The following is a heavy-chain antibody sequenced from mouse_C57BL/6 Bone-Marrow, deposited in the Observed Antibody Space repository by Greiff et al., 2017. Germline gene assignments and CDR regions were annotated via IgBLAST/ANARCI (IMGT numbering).Heavy chain of an antibody. Sequence: QVTLKECGPGILQSSQTLSLTCSFSGFSLSTSGMGVSWIRQPSGKGLEWLAHIYWDDDTRSNPSLKSRLTISKDTSRNQVFHKNTSVDTAYTATYYCALYDGYDWYFDVWGTGTTVTGAS. CDR1: GFSLSTSGMG. D-gene: IGHD2-3*01. V-gene: IGHV8-12*01. CDR3: ALYDGYDWYFDV. J-gene: IGHJ1*03. CDR2: IYWDDDT.